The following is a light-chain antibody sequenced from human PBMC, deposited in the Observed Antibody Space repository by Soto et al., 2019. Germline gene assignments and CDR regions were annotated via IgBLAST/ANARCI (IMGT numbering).Light chain of an antibody. CDR3: QQYGSSSWT. CDR1: QSVSSSY. V-gene: IGKV3-20*01. Sequence: TVLTQSPGTLSLSPGARDNLSCRDSQSVSSSYLAWYQQKPGQAPRLLIYGASSRATGIPDRFSGSGYGTDFTLTISRLETEDFAVYYCQQYGSSSWTFGQGTKVDIK. J-gene: IGKJ1*01. CDR2: GAS.